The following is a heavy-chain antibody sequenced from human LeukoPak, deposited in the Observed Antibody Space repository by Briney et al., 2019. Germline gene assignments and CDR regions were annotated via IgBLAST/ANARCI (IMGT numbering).Heavy chain of an antibody. J-gene: IGHJ5*02. V-gene: IGHV3-53*01. D-gene: IGHD3-10*01. CDR3: ARDRGENWFDP. CDR2: IYSGGAT. CDR1: GFTVSSTY. Sequence: AGGSLRLSCAASGFTVSSTYMNWVRQAPGKGLEWVSVIYSGGATYYADSVEGRFAISRDSSKNTLYLQMNSLRAEDTAMYYCARDRGENWFDPWGQGTLVTVSS.